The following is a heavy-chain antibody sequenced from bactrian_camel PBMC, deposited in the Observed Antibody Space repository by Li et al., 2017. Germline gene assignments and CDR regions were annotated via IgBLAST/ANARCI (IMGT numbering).Heavy chain of an antibody. CDR1: GLRLTYSSRC. Sequence: HVQLVESGGGSVQAGGSLRLSCALSGLRLTYSSRCMAWFRQAPGKEREGVAAIYSGLGFTYYSDSVKGRFTISQDIAKNTVDLQMDTLKPDDTAMYYCAARGSGGGCRTDLWRVTDFENWGQGTQVTVS. D-gene: IGHD2*01. CDR3: AARGSGGGCRTDLWRVTDFEN. CDR2: IYSGLGFT. V-gene: IGHV3S1*01. J-gene: IGHJ6*01.